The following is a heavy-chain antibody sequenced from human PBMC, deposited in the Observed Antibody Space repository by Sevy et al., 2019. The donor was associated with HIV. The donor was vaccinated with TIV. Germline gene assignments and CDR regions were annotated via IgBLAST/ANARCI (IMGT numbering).Heavy chain of an antibody. CDR3: ARHCSGTSCSHAFDI. CDR2: INHSGST. V-gene: IGHV4-34*01. D-gene: IGHD2-2*01. Sequence: SETLSLTCAAYGGSFSGYYWRWIRQPPGKGLEWIGEINHSGSTNYNPSLKSRFTISVDTSKNQFSLQLSSVTAADTAVYYCARHCSGTSCSHAFDIWGQGTMVTVSS. J-gene: IGHJ3*02. CDR1: GGSFSGYY.